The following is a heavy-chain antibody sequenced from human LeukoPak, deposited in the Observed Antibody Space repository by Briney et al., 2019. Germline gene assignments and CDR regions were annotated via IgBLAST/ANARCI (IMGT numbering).Heavy chain of an antibody. CDR2: IRVGDAST. CDR1: GFTFSNYA. J-gene: IGHJ3*01. Sequence: GGSLRLSCAASGFTFSNYAMSWVRQAPGRGLEWVSAIRVGDASTHYGDSVRGRFTISRDRSKNTLILQMHSLRDADTAVYFCATPLFYYGSGRDAFDLWGQGTMVTVSS. D-gene: IGHD3-10*01. V-gene: IGHV3-23*01. CDR3: ATPLFYYGSGRDAFDL.